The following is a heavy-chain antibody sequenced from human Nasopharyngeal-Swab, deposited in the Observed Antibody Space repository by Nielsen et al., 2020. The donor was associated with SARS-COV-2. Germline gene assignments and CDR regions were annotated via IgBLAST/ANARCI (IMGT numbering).Heavy chain of an antibody. Sequence: GESLKISCAASGFTFSSYAMSWVRQAPGKGLGWVSTISGSGGGTYYADSVKGRFTISRDNSKNTLYLQMSSLRAEDTAVYYCANRMPTVGATRYYCFDSWGQGTLVTVSS. V-gene: IGHV3-23*01. CDR2: ISGSGGGT. D-gene: IGHD1-26*01. CDR3: ANRMPTVGATRYYCFDS. J-gene: IGHJ4*02. CDR1: GFTFSSYA.